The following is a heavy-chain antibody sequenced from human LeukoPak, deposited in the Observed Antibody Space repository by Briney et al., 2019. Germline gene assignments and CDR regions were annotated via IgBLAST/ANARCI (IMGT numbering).Heavy chain of an antibody. CDR1: GSTFSNYA. D-gene: IGHD2-2*01. Sequence: GGSLRLSCAASGSTFSNYAMSWVRQAPGKGLEWVSAISGSGGRTYYADSVKGRFTISRDNSKNTLYLQMNSLRAEDTAVYYCAKDGEYCSSTSCSLDYWGLGTLVTVSS. CDR2: ISGSGGRT. CDR3: AKDGEYCSSTSCSLDY. V-gene: IGHV3-23*01. J-gene: IGHJ4*02.